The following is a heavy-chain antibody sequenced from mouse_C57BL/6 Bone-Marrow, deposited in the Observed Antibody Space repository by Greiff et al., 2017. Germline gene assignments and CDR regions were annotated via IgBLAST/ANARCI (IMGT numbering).Heavy chain of an antibody. V-gene: IGHV1-63*01. CDR2: IYPGGGYT. D-gene: IGHD2-12*01. CDR3: ARYDGYYAMDY. CDR1: GYTFTNYW. J-gene: IGHJ4*01. Sequence: AQLQQSGAELVRPGTSVKMSCKASGYTFTNYWIGWAKQRPGHGLEWIGDIYPGGGYTNYNEKFKGKATLTADKSSSTAYMQFSSLTSEDSAIYYCARYDGYYAMDYWGQGTSVTVSS.